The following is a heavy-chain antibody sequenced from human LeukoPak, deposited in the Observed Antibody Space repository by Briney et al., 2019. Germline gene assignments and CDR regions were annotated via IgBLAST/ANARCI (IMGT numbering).Heavy chain of an antibody. J-gene: IGHJ3*02. Sequence: SQTLSLTCTVSGGSISSGDYYWSWIRQPPGKGLEWIGYIYYSGSTYYNPSLKSRVTISVDTSKNQFSLKLSSVTAAATAVYYCARVLPALWFGELQNHDAFDIWGQGTMVTVSS. CDR3: ARVLPALWFGELQNHDAFDI. CDR1: GGSISSGDYY. CDR2: IYYSGST. D-gene: IGHD3-10*01. V-gene: IGHV4-30-4*01.